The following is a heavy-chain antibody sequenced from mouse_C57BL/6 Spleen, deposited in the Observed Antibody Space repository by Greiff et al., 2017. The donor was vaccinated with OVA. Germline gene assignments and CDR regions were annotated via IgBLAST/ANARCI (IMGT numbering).Heavy chain of an antibody. CDR2: IDPSDSYT. J-gene: IGHJ4*01. CDR1: GYTFTSYW. CDR3: ATIYYDSV. V-gene: IGHV1-50*01. Sequence: QVHVKQPGAELVKPGASVKLSCKASGYTFTSYWMQWVKQRPGQGLEWIGEIDPSDSYTNYNQKFKGKATLTVDTSSSTAYMQLSSLTSEDSAVYYCATIYYDSVWGQGTSVTVSS. D-gene: IGHD2-4*01.